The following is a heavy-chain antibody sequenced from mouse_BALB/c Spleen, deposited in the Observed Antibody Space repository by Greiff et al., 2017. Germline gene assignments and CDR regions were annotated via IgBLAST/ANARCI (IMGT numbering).Heavy chain of an antibody. CDR1: GFTFSSFG. D-gene: IGHD2-10*02. CDR2: ISSGSSTI. J-gene: IGHJ4*01. CDR3: ARDRPSMVHYYAMDY. Sequence: EVKLMESGGGLVQPGGSRKLSCAASGFTFSSFGMHWVRQAPEKGLEWVAYISSGSSTIYYADTVKGRFTISRDNPKNTLFLQMTSIRSDDTAMYYCARDRPSMVHYYAMDYWGQGTSVTVSS. V-gene: IGHV5-17*02.